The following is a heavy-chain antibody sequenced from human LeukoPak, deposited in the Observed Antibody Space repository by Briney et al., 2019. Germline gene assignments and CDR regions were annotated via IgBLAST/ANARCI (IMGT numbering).Heavy chain of an antibody. CDR2: ISGSDGTT. V-gene: IGHV3-23*01. J-gene: IGHJ4*02. CDR3: AKDHHSSGWYYFDY. CDR1: GFTFSSYA. D-gene: IGHD6-19*01. Sequence: GGSLRLSCAASGFTFSSYAMSWVRQAPGKGLEWVSSISGSDGTTYYADSVKGRFTISRDNSKNTLYLQMNSLRAEDTAVYYCAKDHHSSGWYYFDYWGQGTLVTVSS.